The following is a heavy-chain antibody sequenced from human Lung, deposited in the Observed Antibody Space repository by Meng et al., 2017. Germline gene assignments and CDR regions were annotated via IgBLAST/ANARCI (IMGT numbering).Heavy chain of an antibody. CDR2: IDPKNGDT. D-gene: IGHD6-13*01. CDR3: ARDEDISAAGKLFGDY. V-gene: IGHV1-2*06. Sequence: VLLVQSGAEGKKPGASVKVSCKPSGYNFPDYYLHWVRQAPGQGLEWMGRIDPKNGDTHYAQKFQGRVTMTGDTSISTAYMDLSGLRSDDTAVYYCARDEDISAAGKLFGDYWGQGTLVTVSS. J-gene: IGHJ4*02. CDR1: GYNFPDYY.